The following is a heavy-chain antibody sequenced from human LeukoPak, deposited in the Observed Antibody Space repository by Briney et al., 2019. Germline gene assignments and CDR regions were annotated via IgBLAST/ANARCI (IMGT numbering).Heavy chain of an antibody. CDR2: IKQDGSEK. D-gene: IGHD1-26*01. CDR3: AKLATYSGSPYYFDY. CDR1: GFTFSSYW. V-gene: IGHV3-7*03. J-gene: IGHJ4*02. Sequence: GGSLRLSCAASGFTFSSYWMSWVRQAPGKGLEWVANIKQDGSEKYYVDSVKGRFTISRDNAKNSLYLQMNSLRAEDTAVYYCAKLATYSGSPYYFDYWGQGTLVTVSS.